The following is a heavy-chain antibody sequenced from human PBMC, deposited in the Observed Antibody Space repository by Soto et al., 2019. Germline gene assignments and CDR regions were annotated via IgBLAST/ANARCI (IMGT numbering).Heavy chain of an antibody. V-gene: IGHV1-2*04. CDR1: GYTFTGYY. CDR3: ARDQDSSTWYIYPIDY. Sequence: ASVKVSCKASGYTFTGYYMHWVRQAPGQGLEWMGWINPNSGGTNYAQKFQGWVTMTRDTSISTAYMELSSLRADDTAVYYCARDQDSSTWYIYPIDYWGQGTLVTVSS. J-gene: IGHJ4*02. D-gene: IGHD2-2*01. CDR2: INPNSGGT.